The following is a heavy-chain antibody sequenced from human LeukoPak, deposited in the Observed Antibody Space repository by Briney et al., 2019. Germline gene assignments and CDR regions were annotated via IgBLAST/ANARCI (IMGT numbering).Heavy chain of an antibody. V-gene: IGHV3-30*18. CDR1: GFAFSNSW. J-gene: IGHJ4*02. CDR2: ISYDGSNT. Sequence: PGGSLRLSCAASGFAFSNSWMHWVRQAPGKGLEWVAVISYDGSNTYYADSVKGRFTISRDNSKNMLYLQMNSLRAEDTAVYYCAKPYYYGSRSYMDYWGQGTLVTVSS. D-gene: IGHD3-10*01. CDR3: AKPYYYGSRSYMDY.